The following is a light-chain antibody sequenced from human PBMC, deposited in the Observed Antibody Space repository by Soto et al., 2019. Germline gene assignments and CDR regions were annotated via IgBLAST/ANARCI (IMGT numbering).Light chain of an antibody. V-gene: IGLV1-44*01. Sequence: QSALIQSPSASGTPGQRVTISCSGSRSNIGSNTVDWYQQVPGTAPRLLIHSSIQRPSGVPDRFSGSKSDTSASLAISGLQSEDEADYYCAAWDDSLNGLVFGGGTKLTVL. J-gene: IGLJ3*02. CDR3: AAWDDSLNGLV. CDR1: RSNIGSNT. CDR2: SSI.